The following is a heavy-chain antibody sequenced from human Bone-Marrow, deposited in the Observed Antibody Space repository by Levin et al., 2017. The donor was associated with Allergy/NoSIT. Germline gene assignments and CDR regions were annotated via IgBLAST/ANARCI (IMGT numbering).Heavy chain of an antibody. J-gene: IGHJ4*02. V-gene: IGHV3-30*18. CDR3: AKAHHRGAHPGGFDY. D-gene: IGHD1-26*01. Sequence: LSLTCAASGFTFSSYGMHWVRQAPGKGLEWVAVISYDGSNKYYADSVKGRFTISRDNSKNTLYLQMNSLRAEDTAVYYCAKAHHRGAHPGGFDYWGQGTLVTVSS. CDR2: ISYDGSNK. CDR1: GFTFSSYG.